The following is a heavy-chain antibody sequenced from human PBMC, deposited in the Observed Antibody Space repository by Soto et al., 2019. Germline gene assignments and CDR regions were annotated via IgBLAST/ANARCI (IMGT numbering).Heavy chain of an antibody. CDR3: ARDLKRIQLWAPRYYYGMDV. D-gene: IGHD5-18*01. J-gene: IGHJ6*02. CDR2: IWYDGSNK. Sequence: AGSLRLSCTASGFTFSSYGMHWVRQAPGKGLEWVAVIWYDGSNKYYADSVKGRFTISRDNSKNTLYLQMNSLRAEDTAVYYCARDLKRIQLWAPRYYYGMDVWGQGTTVTVSS. CDR1: GFTFSSYG. V-gene: IGHV3-33*01.